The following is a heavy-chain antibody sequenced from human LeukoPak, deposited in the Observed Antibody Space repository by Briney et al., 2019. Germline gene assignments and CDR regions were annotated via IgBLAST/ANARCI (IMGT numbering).Heavy chain of an antibody. CDR2: VSHSGST. CDR1: GDTIGTGPYS. J-gene: IGHJ5*02. D-gene: IGHD6-19*01. Sequence: PSETLSLTCAVSGDTIGTGPYSWNWIRQTPEMGLEWIGYVSHSGSTYYNPSLKSRVTISLDMSKNQFSLKLSSVTAADTAVYYCASVRGYSSGWYASGFDPWGQGTLATVSS. CDR3: ASVRGYSSGWYASGFDP. V-gene: IGHV4-30-2*01.